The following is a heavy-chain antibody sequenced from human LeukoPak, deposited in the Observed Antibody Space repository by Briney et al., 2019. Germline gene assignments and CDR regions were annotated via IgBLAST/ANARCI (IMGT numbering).Heavy chain of an antibody. CDR3: AKGPMVRGVINWYLDL. CDR2: ISWNSGSI. CDR1: GFTFDDYA. D-gene: IGHD3-10*01. J-gene: IGHJ2*01. Sequence: PGRSLRLSCAASGFTFDDYAMHWVRQAPGKGLEWVSGISWNSGSIGYADSVKGRFTISRDNAKNSLYLQMNSLRAEDTALYYCAKGPMVRGVINWYLDLWGRGTLVTVSS. V-gene: IGHV3-9*01.